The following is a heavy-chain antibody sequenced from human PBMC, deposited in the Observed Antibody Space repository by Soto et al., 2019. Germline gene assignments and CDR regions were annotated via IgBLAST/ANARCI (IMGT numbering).Heavy chain of an antibody. CDR3: AKDAVVRDFYCMDV. CDR2: ISGSGGST. D-gene: IGHD3-10*01. V-gene: IGHV3-23*01. J-gene: IGHJ6*02. CDR1: GFTFSSYA. Sequence: EVQLLESGGGLVQPGGSLRLSCAASGFTFSSYAMSWVRQAPGKGLEWVSAISGSGGSTYNADSVKGRFIISRAYSKNTLYLQMNSLRAEDTAVYYCAKDAVVRDFYCMDVWGQGTTVTVSS.